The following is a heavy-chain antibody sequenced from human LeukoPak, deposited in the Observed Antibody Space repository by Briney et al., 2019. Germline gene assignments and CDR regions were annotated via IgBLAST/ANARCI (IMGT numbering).Heavy chain of an antibody. CDR2: ISSSSYI. CDR3: ARDYYDILTGYEGAFDI. V-gene: IGHV3-21*01. Sequence: GGSLRLSCAASGFTFSSYSMNWVRQAPGKGLEWVSSISSSSYIYYADSVKGRFTISRDNAENSLYLQMNSLRAEDTAVYYCARDYYDILTGYEGAFDIWGQGTMVTVSS. CDR1: GFTFSSYS. J-gene: IGHJ3*02. D-gene: IGHD3-9*01.